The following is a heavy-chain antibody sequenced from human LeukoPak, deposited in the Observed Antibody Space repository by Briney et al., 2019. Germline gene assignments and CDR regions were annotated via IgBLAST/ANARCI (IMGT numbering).Heavy chain of an antibody. V-gene: IGHV4-34*01. CDR3: ARGFWSGYRYYYYYYMDV. CDR1: GGSFSGYY. CDR2: INHSGRT. Sequence: SETLSLTCAVYGGSFSGYYWSWIRQPPGQGLEWLGEINHSGRTNYNPSLKSRVTISVATSKNQFSLKLSSVAAADTAVYYCARGFWSGYRYYYYYYMDVWGKGTTVTVSS. J-gene: IGHJ6*03. D-gene: IGHD3-3*01.